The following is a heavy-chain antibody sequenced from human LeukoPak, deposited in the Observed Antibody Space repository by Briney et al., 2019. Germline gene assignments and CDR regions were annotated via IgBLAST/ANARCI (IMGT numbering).Heavy chain of an antibody. CDR1: GGSFSSTTYY. J-gene: IGHJ4*02. Sequence: SETLSLTCTVSGGSFSSTTYYWGWIRQPPGKGLEWIGSVYYSGSTYYNQSRKSRVTISVDTSKNQFSLKLTSVTAADTAVYYCARQYYDSSGYYPWYFDYWGQGTLVTVSS. CDR2: VYYSGST. D-gene: IGHD3-22*01. CDR3: ARQYYDSSGYYPWYFDY. V-gene: IGHV4-39*01.